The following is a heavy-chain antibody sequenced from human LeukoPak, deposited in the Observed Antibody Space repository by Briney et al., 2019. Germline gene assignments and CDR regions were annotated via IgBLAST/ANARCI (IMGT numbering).Heavy chain of an antibody. J-gene: IGHJ4*02. Sequence: PGGSLRLSCAASGFTFSSYGMHWVRQAPGKGLEWVAFIRYDGSNKYYADSVKGRFTISRDDSKNTAYLQMNSLKTEDTAVYYCTRLTDLAGAYDYVGFDYWGQGTLVTVSS. D-gene: IGHD3-16*01. CDR1: GFTFSSYG. CDR3: TRLTDLAGAYDYVGFDY. CDR2: IRYDGSNK. V-gene: IGHV3-30*02.